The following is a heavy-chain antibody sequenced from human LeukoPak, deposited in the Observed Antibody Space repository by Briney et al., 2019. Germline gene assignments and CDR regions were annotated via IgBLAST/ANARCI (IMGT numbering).Heavy chain of an antibody. CDR2: INPNSGGT. D-gene: IGHD1-26*01. CDR3: ARDKLVGATRALVPTY. Sequence: ASVKVSCKASGYTFTGYYMHWVRQAPGQGLEWMGRINPNSGGTNYAQKFQGRVTMTRDTSISTAYMELSRLRSDDTAVYYCARDKLVGATRALVPTYWGQGTLVTVPS. J-gene: IGHJ4*02. CDR1: GYTFTGYY. V-gene: IGHV1-2*06.